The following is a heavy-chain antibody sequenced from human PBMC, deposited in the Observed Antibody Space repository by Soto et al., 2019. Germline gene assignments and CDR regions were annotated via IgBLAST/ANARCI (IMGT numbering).Heavy chain of an antibody. CDR3: SAVGGIAVDNWFDP. J-gene: IGHJ5*02. CDR2: TYYRSKWYN. CDR1: GDSVSSNSAA. D-gene: IGHD6-19*01. V-gene: IGHV6-1*01. Sequence: PSQTLSLTCAISGDSVSSNSAAWNWIRQSPSRGLEWLGRTYYRSKWYNDYAVSVKSRITINPDTSKNQFSLQLNSVTPEDTAVYYCSAVGGIAVDNWFDPWGQRTLVTGSS.